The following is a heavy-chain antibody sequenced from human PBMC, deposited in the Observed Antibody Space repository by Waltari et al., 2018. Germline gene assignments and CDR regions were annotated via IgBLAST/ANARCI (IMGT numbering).Heavy chain of an antibody. J-gene: IGHJ3*02. CDR3: ARDPDYPTNI. D-gene: IGHD3-10*01. Sequence: EAQLVESGGGLVQPGGSLRLSCVASGSSFSSYYMPWVRQAPGKGLVCVSRMNEVATERYYADSVKGRFTISRDNARNTLYLQMNSLSADDTAIYYCARDPDYPTNIWGQGTMVTVSS. CDR2: MNEVATER. V-gene: IGHV3-74*01. CDR1: GSSFSSYY.